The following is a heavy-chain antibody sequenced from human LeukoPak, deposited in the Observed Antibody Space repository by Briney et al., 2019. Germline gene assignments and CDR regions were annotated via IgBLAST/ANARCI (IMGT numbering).Heavy chain of an antibody. CDR2: IYSGGST. CDR3: AKALAIFSWFDP. D-gene: IGHD3-3*01. CDR1: GFTVSSNY. Sequence: GGSLRLSCAASGFTVSSNYMSWVRQAPGKGLEWVSVIYSGGSTYYADSVKGRFTISRDDSKNTLYLQMNSLRAEDTAVYYCAKALAIFSWFDPWGQGTLVTVSS. V-gene: IGHV3-66*02. J-gene: IGHJ5*02.